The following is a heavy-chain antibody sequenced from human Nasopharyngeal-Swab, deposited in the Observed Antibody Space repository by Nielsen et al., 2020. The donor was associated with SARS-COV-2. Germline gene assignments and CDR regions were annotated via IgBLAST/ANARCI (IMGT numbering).Heavy chain of an antibody. CDR2: INAGNGNT. CDR3: ARVWQLWESDY. CDR1: GYTFTSYA. J-gene: IGHJ4*02. D-gene: IGHD5-18*01. V-gene: IGHV1-3*01. Sequence: ASVKVSCKASGYTFTSYAMHWVRQAPGQRLEWMGWINAGNGNTKYLQKFQGRVTITRDTSASTAYMELSSLRSEDTAVYYCARVWQLWESDYWGQGTLVTVSS.